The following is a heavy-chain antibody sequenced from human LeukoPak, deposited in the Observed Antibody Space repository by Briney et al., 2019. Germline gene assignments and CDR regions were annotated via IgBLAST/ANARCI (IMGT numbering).Heavy chain of an antibody. CDR2: IKSKTDGGTT. CDR1: GYTFSNAW. CDR3: TTVDSSGWYALDY. V-gene: IGHV3-15*01. J-gene: IGHJ4*02. Sequence: PGGSLRLSCAASGYTFSNAWMSWVRQAPGKGLEWVGRIKSKTDGGTTDYAAPVKGRFTISRGDSKNTLYLQMNSLKTEDTAVYYCTTVDSSGWYALDYGGQGTLVTVSS. D-gene: IGHD6-19*01.